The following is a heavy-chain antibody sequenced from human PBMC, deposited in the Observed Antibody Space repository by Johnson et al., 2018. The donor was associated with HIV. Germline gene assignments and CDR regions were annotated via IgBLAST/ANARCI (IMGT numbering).Heavy chain of an antibody. Sequence: VQLVESGGGLVQPGGSLRLSCAASGFTFSSYDMHWVRQATGKGLEWVSAIGTAGDTYYPGSVKGRFTISRDNSKNTLYLQMNSLRAEDTAVYYCARKQWLVIASDAFDIWGQGTMVTVSS. V-gene: IGHV3-13*01. CDR2: IGTAGDT. J-gene: IGHJ3*02. CDR1: GFTFSSYD. D-gene: IGHD6-19*01. CDR3: ARKQWLVIASDAFDI.